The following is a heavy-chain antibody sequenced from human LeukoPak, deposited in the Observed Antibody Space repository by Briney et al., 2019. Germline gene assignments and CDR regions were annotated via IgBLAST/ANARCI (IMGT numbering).Heavy chain of an antibody. Sequence: SSGTLSLTCAVSGGSISSSNWWSWDRQPPGKGLEWIGEIYHSGSTNYNPSLKSRVTISVDKSKNQFSLKLSSVTAADTAVYYCASSFAIDSTLDYWGQGTLVTVSS. CDR2: IYHSGST. D-gene: IGHD2/OR15-2a*01. CDR1: GGSISSSNW. CDR3: ASSFAIDSTLDY. J-gene: IGHJ4*02. V-gene: IGHV4-4*02.